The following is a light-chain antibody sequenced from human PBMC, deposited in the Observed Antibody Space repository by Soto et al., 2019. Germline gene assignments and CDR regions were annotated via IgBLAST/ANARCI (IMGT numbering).Light chain of an antibody. Sequence: EIVVTQSPATLSVPPGERATLSCRASQSVSSNLAWYQQKPGQAPRLLIYGASTRATGIPARFSGSGSGTEFTLTISSLQSKDFAVYYCQQYNNWPPRTFGQGTKVDIK. CDR2: GAS. CDR3: QQYNNWPPRT. CDR1: QSVSSN. V-gene: IGKV3-15*01. J-gene: IGKJ1*01.